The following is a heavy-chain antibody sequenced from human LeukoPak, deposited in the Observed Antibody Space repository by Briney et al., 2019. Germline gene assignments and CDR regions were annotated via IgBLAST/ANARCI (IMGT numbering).Heavy chain of an antibody. D-gene: IGHD5-12*01. V-gene: IGHV4-39*01. CDR2: IYYSGST. Sequence: SETLSLTCTVSGGSISNSSYYWGWIRQPPGKGLEWIGSIYYSGSTYYNPSLKSRVTISVDTSKNQFSLKLSSVTAADTAMYYCAKSNGYGLIDYWGQGTLVTVSS. CDR1: GGSISNSSYY. CDR3: AKSNGYGLIDY. J-gene: IGHJ4*02.